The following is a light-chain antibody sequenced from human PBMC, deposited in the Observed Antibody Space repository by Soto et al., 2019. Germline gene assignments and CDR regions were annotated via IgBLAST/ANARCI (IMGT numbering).Light chain of an antibody. CDR1: QSVSTY. Sequence: EIVLTQSPATPSLSPGERATLSCRASQSVSTYLAWYQQKPGQASRLLIYGASSRATGIPARFSGSGSGTEFTLTISSLQSEDFAVYYCQQYNNWPLTFGQGTKVDIK. CDR3: QQYNNWPLT. V-gene: IGKV3D-15*01. J-gene: IGKJ1*01. CDR2: GAS.